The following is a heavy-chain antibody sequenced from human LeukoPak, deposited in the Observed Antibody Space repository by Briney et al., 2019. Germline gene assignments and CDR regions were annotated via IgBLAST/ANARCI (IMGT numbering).Heavy chain of an antibody. Sequence: PSETLSLTCAVYGGSFSGYYWSWIRQPPGKGLEWVSSITASSTAIYSADSVKGRFTISGDKSKNTLYLQMNSLRAEDTAVYYCAKDRGPRVMFDAFDVWGQGTMVTVSS. V-gene: IGHV3-23*01. J-gene: IGHJ3*01. CDR1: GGSFSGYY. D-gene: IGHD3-10*01. CDR2: ITASSTAI. CDR3: AKDRGPRVMFDAFDV.